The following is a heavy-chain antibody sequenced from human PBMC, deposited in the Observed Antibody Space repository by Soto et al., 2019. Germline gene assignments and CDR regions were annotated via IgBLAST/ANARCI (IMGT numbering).Heavy chain of an antibody. CDR1: GYTFTSYA. Sequence: ASVKVSCKASGYTFTSYAMHWVRQAPGPRLEWMGWINAGNGNTKYSQKFQGRVTITRDTSASTAYMELSSLRSEDTAVYYCARDIPYYDILDYWGQGTLVTVSS. D-gene: IGHD3-9*01. CDR3: ARDIPYYDILDY. V-gene: IGHV1-3*01. CDR2: INAGNGNT. J-gene: IGHJ4*02.